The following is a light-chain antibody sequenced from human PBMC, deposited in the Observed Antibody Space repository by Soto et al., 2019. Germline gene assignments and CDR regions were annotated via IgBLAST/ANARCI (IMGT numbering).Light chain of an antibody. V-gene: IGKV2-28*01. CDR2: LGS. J-gene: IGKJ3*01. Sequence: DIVMTQSPLSLPVTPGAPASISCRSSQSLLHSNGYNYLDWYLQKPGQSPQLLIYLGSNRASGVPDRFSGSGSGTDFTLKISRVEAEDVGVYYCWQSLPTPPIFTFGHGTHVHIK. CDR1: QSLLHSNGYNY. CDR3: WQSLPTPPIFT.